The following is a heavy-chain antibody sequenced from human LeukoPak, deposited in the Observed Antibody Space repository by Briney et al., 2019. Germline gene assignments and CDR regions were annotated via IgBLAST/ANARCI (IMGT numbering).Heavy chain of an antibody. CDR1: GYSISSGYY. J-gene: IGHJ5*02. D-gene: IGHD3-10*01. CDR3: ARRRSITMVRGVRTYPTGGGWFDP. CDR2: IYHSGGT. Sequence: TSETLSLTCTVSGYSISSGYYWGWIRQPPGKGLEWIGFIYHSGGTYYNPSLKSRVTISVDTSKNQFSLKLSSVTAADTAVYYCARRRSITMVRGVRTYPTGGGWFDPWGQGTLVTVSS. V-gene: IGHV4-38-2*02.